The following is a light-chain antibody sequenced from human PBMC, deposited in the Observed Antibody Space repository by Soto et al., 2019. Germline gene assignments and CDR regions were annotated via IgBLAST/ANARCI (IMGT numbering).Light chain of an antibody. CDR3: QQCNSFPGT. Sequence: IQVTHSPSTLSASIGDRVTITCRASQSVRNCLAWYQHKPGKAPKLLIYDASSLESGVPSRFSGSGSGTEFTLTISSLQPDDFGTYYCQQCNSFPGTFGQGTKVEIK. V-gene: IGKV1-5*01. CDR2: DAS. CDR1: QSVRNC. J-gene: IGKJ1*01.